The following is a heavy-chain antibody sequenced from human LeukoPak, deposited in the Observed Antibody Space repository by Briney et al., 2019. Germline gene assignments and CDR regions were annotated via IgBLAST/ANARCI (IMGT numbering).Heavy chain of an antibody. Sequence: PSETLSLTCAVSGTSISNNNWWNWVRQPPGKGLEWVGDIFHTGTTNHNSSLKSRVTISLDKSKNQFSLKLTSVTAADTAVYYCAVLEGYYSGSGNYSWGQGTLVTVSS. CDR3: AVLEGYYSGSGNYS. D-gene: IGHD3-10*01. J-gene: IGHJ4*02. V-gene: IGHV4-4*02. CDR2: IFHTGTT. CDR1: GTSISNNNW.